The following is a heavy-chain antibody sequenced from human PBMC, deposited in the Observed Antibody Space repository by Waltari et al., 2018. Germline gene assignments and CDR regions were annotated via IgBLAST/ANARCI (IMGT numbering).Heavy chain of an antibody. Sequence: EVQLVETGGGLIQPGGSLRLSCAASGFTVSSNYMSWVRQAPGKGLEWVSVIYSGGSTYYADSVNGRFTISRDNSKNTLYLQMNSLRAEDTAVYYCARYNWDDAFDIWGQGTMVTVSS. V-gene: IGHV3-53*02. J-gene: IGHJ3*02. D-gene: IGHD1-20*01. CDR1: GFTVSSNY. CDR3: ARYNWDDAFDI. CDR2: IYSGGST.